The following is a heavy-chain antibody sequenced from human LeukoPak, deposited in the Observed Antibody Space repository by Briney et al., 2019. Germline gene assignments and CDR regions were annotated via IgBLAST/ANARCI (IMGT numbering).Heavy chain of an antibody. Sequence: PSETLSLTCTVSGGSISSYYWGWIRQPAGKGLEWIGLIDTSGNTNNNPSLKSRVTMSVDMSKNQFSLKLRSVTAADTAVYYCAKDPDAWWGGLGGNWGQGTLVTVSS. CDR1: GGSISSYY. D-gene: IGHD2-15*01. CDR3: AKDPDAWWGGLGGN. CDR2: IDTSGNT. J-gene: IGHJ4*02. V-gene: IGHV4-4*07.